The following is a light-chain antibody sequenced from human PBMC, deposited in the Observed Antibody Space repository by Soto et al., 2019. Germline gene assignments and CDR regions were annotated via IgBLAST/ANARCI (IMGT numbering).Light chain of an antibody. Sequence: IVMTQSPLSLPVTPGEPASISCRSSQSLLNSNGYNSLDWFLQKPGQSPQLLINLGSNRVSGVPVRFSGSGSGTDFRLKISRVEAEDVGVYHCLQALTGSPTFVQGAKVEIK. J-gene: IGKJ1*01. V-gene: IGKV2-28*01. CDR2: LGS. CDR1: QSLLNSNGYNS. CDR3: LQALTGSPT.